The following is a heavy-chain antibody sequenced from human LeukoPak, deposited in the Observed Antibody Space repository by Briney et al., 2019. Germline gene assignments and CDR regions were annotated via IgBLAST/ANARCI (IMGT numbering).Heavy chain of an antibody. Sequence: PGGSLRLSCAASGFTFSSYEMNWVRQAPGKGLEWVSYISSSGSTIYYADAVKGGFTISRDNAKNSLYLQMNSLRAEDTAVYYCAFGRNWFDPWGQGTLITVSS. V-gene: IGHV3-48*03. D-gene: IGHD3-10*01. CDR2: ISSSGSTI. CDR3: AFGRNWFDP. CDR1: GFTFSSYE. J-gene: IGHJ5*02.